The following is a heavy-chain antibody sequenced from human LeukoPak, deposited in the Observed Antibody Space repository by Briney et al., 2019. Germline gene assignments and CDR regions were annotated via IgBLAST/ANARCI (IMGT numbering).Heavy chain of an antibody. CDR3: AGRGSGSYFDF. D-gene: IGHD2-15*01. CDR1: GFTFSTYG. Sequence: GGSLRLSCSASGFTFSTYGMNWVRQAPGKGLEWDSAISGSGGSTYYADSVKGRFTISIDNSKNTLYLQMNSLRAEDTAVYYCAGRGSGSYFDFWGQGTLVTVSS. V-gene: IGHV3-23*01. CDR2: ISGSGGST. J-gene: IGHJ4*02.